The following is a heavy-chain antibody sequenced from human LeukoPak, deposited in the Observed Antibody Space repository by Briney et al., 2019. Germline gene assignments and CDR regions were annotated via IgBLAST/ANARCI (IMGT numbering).Heavy chain of an antibody. V-gene: IGHV1-8*01. Sequence: ASVKVSCKASGYTFTSYDINWVRQATGQGLEWMGWMNPNSGNTGYVQKFQGRVTMTRNTSISTAYMELSSLRSEDTAVYYCARERGYCSSTSCYGDDSFDYWGQGTLVTVSS. J-gene: IGHJ4*02. D-gene: IGHD2-2*01. CDR1: GYTFTSYD. CDR2: MNPNSGNT. CDR3: ARERGYCSSTSCYGDDSFDY.